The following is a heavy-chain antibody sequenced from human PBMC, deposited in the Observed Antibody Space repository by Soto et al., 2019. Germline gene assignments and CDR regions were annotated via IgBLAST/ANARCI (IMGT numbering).Heavy chain of an antibody. CDR1: GYTFTSHG. D-gene: IGHD4-4*01. CDR3: ARETTVTAFDY. V-gene: IGHV1-18*03. J-gene: IGHJ4*02. Sequence: QVQLVQSGSEVKKPGASVKVSCKASGYTFTSHGITWVRQAPGQGLEWMGWVNTYNGKTNYAQKFQGRVTMTIDTSTSTAYMELRSLTSEDMALYYCARETTVTAFDYWGQGTLVIVSS. CDR2: VNTYNGKT.